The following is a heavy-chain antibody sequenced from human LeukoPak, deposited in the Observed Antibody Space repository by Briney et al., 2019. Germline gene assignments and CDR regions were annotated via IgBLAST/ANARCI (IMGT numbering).Heavy chain of an antibody. V-gene: IGHV3-48*03. D-gene: IGHD2-2*01. J-gene: IGHJ4*02. CDR2: ISSSGSTI. CDR1: GFTFSSYE. CDR3: AREGCSSTSCYAGGLY. Sequence: GGSLRLPCAASGFTFSSYEMNWVRQAPGKGLEWVSYISSSGSTIYYADSVKGRFTISRDNAKNSLYLQMNSLRAEDTAVYYCAREGCSSTSCYAGGLYWGQGALVTVSS.